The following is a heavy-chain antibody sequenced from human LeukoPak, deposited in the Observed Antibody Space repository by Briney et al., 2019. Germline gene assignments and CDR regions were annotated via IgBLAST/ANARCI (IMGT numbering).Heavy chain of an antibody. D-gene: IGHD5-12*01. CDR2: ISSSGSTI. J-gene: IGHJ4*02. CDR3: AKPRGYSGHVYFDY. CDR1: GFTFSSYE. Sequence: GGSLRLSCAASGFTFSSYEMNWVRQAPGKGLEWVSYISSSGSTIYYADSVKGRFTISRDNAKNSLYLQMNSLRAEDTAVYYCAKPRGYSGHVYFDYWGQGTLVTVSS. V-gene: IGHV3-48*03.